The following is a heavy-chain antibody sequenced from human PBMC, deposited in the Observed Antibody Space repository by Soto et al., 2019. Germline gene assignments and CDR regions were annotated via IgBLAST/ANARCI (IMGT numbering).Heavy chain of an antibody. J-gene: IGHJ4*02. Sequence: ASVKVSCNASGYIFTDYYMHWVRQAPGQELGWMGRINPNSGGTNYAQKFQGRVTMTRDTSISTAYTELSSLRSDDTAMFYCASGRYDASGYFDYWGQGTPVTV. CDR1: GYIFTDYY. CDR3: ASGRYDASGYFDY. D-gene: IGHD3-22*01. CDR2: INPNSGGT. V-gene: IGHV1-2*06.